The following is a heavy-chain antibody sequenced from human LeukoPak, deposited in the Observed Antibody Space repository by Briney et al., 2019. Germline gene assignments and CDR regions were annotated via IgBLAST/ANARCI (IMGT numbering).Heavy chain of an antibody. CDR1: GFTFSSYR. D-gene: IGHD3-16*01. Sequence: GGSLRLSCEVSGFTFSSYRMSWVRQAPGKGLEWVAIISYDGGEIYYVDSVKGRFTLSRDNAKSSVYLQMNSLRAEDAAVYYCARDKPRGSYDGSIFDSWGQGTLVTVPS. CDR2: ISYDGGEI. J-gene: IGHJ4*02. V-gene: IGHV3-7*01. CDR3: ARDKPRGSYDGSIFDS.